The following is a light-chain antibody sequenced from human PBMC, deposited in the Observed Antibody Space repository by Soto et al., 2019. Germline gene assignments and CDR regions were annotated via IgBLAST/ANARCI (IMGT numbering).Light chain of an antibody. CDR3: LLYHNWPWT. Sequence: EIVMTQSPATLSVSPGEVASLSCRASQSVNDNFAWYQQKPGQAPRLLIYVASTRATGIPARFSGSGSGTDFTLTISSLQSEDFAVYYCLLYHNWPWTFGQGTKVEIK. J-gene: IGKJ1*01. V-gene: IGKV3-15*01. CDR2: VAS. CDR1: QSVNDN.